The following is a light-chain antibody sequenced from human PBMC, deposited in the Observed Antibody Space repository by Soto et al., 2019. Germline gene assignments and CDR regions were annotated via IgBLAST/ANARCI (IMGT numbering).Light chain of an antibody. Sequence: QSVLTQPPSVSGAPGQRVTISCTGSSSNIGAGYDVHWYQQLPGTAPKLLIYGNSNRPSGVPDRFSGSKSGTSASLAITGLQAEDEADYYCRSYASSLSGSVFGGGTTLTVL. CDR2: GNS. CDR1: SSNIGAGYD. J-gene: IGLJ3*02. V-gene: IGLV1-40*01. CDR3: RSYASSLSGSV.